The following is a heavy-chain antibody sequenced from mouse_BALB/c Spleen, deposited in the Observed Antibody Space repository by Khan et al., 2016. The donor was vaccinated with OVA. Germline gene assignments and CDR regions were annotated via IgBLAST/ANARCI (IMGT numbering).Heavy chain of an antibody. CDR2: INTYTGEP. CDR1: GYTFTNNG. Sequence: QIQLVQSGPELKKPGETIKISCKASGYTFTNNGVNWVKQAPGKGLKWMGWINTYTGEPTYADDFKGRFAFSLEISASSAYLQFNNLKNEDTATYFCARSMPHYYGSRYFDDWGQGTTLTVSS. J-gene: IGHJ2*01. D-gene: IGHD1-1*01. CDR3: ARSMPHYYGSRYFDD. V-gene: IGHV9-3-1*01.